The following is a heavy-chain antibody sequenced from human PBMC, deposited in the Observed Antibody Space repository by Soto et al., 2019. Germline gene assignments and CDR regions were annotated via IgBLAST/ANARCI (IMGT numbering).Heavy chain of an antibody. D-gene: IGHD6-13*01. CDR2: INHSGST. CDR1: VGSFSVYY. Sequence: SETLSITCAVYVGSFSVYYWSWIRQPPGKGLELIGEINHSGSTNYNPSLKSRVTISVDTSKNQFSLKLSSVTAADTAVYYCARGLLRGFIAAAGRKSNWFDPWGQGTLFTVSS. CDR3: ARGLLRGFIAAAGRKSNWFDP. V-gene: IGHV4-34*01. J-gene: IGHJ5*02.